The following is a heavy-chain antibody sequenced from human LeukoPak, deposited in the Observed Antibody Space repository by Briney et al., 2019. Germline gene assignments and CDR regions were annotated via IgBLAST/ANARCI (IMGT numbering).Heavy chain of an antibody. V-gene: IGHV4-4*07. D-gene: IGHD1-7*01. J-gene: IGHJ3*02. Sequence: SETLSLTCSVSGGSISGYYWTWIRQPAGKGLEWIGRVYTSGCTHYNPSLKTRLTMSVDTSKNQFSLKLSSVTAADTAVYYCARLITGTTTAFDIWGQGTMVTVSS. CDR3: ARLITGTTTAFDI. CDR1: GGSISGYY. CDR2: VYTSGCT.